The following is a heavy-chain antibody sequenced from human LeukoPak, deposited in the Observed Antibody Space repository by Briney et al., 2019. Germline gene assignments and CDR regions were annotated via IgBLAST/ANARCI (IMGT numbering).Heavy chain of an antibody. CDR1: GGSISSYY. D-gene: IGHD3-9*01. Sequence: SETLSLTCTVSGGSISSYYWSWIRQPAGKGLEWIGRIYTSGSTNYNPSLKSRATMSVDTSKNQFSLKLSSVTAADTAVYYCARQNRPYDILTGYHPGWFDPWGQGTLVTVSS. CDR3: ARQNRPYDILTGYHPGWFDP. J-gene: IGHJ5*02. V-gene: IGHV4-4*07. CDR2: IYTSGST.